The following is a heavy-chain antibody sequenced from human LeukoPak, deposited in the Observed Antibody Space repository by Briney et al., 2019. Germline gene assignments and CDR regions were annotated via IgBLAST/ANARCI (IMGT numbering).Heavy chain of an antibody. J-gene: IGHJ4*02. V-gene: IGHV3-11*01. Sequence: GGSLRLSCAASGFTFNNYALSWIRQAPGKGLEWVSYIGSSDSTIYYADSVKGRFTISRDNAKNSLYLQMNSLRAEDTAVYYCARAYYDILTGYGYYFDYWGQGTLVTVSS. CDR1: GFTFNNYA. CDR2: IGSSDSTI. D-gene: IGHD3-9*01. CDR3: ARAYYDILTGYGYYFDY.